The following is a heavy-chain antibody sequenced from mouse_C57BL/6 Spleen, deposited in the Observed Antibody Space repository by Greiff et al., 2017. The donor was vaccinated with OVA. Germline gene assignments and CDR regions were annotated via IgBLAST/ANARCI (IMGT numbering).Heavy chain of an antibody. CDR3: ARHRGAMDY. V-gene: IGHV5-6*01. Sequence: EVKLVESGGDLVKPGGSLKLSCAASGFTFSSYGMSWVRQTPDQRLEWVATISSGGSYTYYPDSVKGRFTISRDNAKNTLYLQMSSLKSEDTAMYYCARHRGAMDYWGQGTSVTVSS. CDR2: ISSGGSYT. J-gene: IGHJ4*01. CDR1: GFTFSSYG.